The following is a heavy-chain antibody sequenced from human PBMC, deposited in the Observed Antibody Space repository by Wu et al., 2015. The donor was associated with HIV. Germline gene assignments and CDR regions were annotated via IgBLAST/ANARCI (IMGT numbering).Heavy chain of an antibody. CDR2: IIPIFGPP. V-gene: IGHV1-69*12. Sequence: QVQLVQSGAEVKKSGSSVKVSCKAFGGTFSFSSYGIDWVRQAPGQGLEWMGGIIPIFGPPRYAQKFQGRVTFIEDESTSTVYMELSSLTSEDTAVYYCAREGAVSGYHKGSFDYWGQGTLVTVSS. J-gene: IGHJ4*02. CDR3: AREGAVSGYHKGSFDY. CDR1: GGTFSFSSYG. D-gene: IGHD3-22*01.